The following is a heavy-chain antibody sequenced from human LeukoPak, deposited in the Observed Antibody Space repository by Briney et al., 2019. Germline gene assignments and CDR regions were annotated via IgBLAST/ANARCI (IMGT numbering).Heavy chain of an antibody. CDR1: GGTFSSYT. CDR3: ARVSVAGTWFDP. Sequence: SVKVSCKASGGTFSSYTTSWVRQAPGQGLEWMGRIIPILGIANYAQKFQGRVTITADKSTSTAYMELSSLRSEDTAVYYCARVSVAGTWFDPWGQGTLVTVSS. D-gene: IGHD6-19*01. CDR2: IIPILGIA. J-gene: IGHJ5*02. V-gene: IGHV1-69*02.